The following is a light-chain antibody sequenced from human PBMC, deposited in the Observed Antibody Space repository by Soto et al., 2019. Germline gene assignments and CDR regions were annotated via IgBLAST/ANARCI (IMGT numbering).Light chain of an antibody. CDR2: EVT. CDR3: SSYTSSITYV. CDR1: SSDVGGYNY. Sequence: QSVLTQPASVSGSPGQSVTISCTGTSSDVGGYNYVSWYQQHPGKAPRLMIYEVTNRPSGVSNRFSGSKSGSTASLTISGLQAEDAADYYCSSYTSSITYVFGSGTKV. J-gene: IGLJ1*01. V-gene: IGLV2-14*01.